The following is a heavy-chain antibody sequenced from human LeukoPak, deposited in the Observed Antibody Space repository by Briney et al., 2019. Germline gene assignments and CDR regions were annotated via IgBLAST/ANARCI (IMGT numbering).Heavy chain of an antibody. Sequence: PGGSLRLSCAASGCTFSSYAMNWVRQAPGKGLEWVAGISSGDRTFHAESVKGRFTISRDKSKDTLYLQMNSLRAEDTAVYYCAKDATASPYFHWFDNWGQGTQVIVSS. CDR2: ISSGDRT. D-gene: IGHD3-9*01. CDR3: AKDATASPYFHWFDN. J-gene: IGHJ4*02. CDR1: GCTFSSYA. V-gene: IGHV3-23*01.